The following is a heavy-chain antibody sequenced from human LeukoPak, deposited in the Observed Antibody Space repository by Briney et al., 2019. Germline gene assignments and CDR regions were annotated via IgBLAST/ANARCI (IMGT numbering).Heavy chain of an antibody. CDR1: GFTFYMYA. V-gene: IGHV3-23*01. CDR3: AKDRPNVHENSGHYYRRDGDS. J-gene: IGHJ5*01. D-gene: IGHD3-22*01. CDR2: MCGTAGCT. Sequence: GGSLRLSCQASGFTFYMYAMSWVRQAPGKGLEWVASMCGTAGCTFYPDSVKGRFTISRDNSKNVLYLRMNSLTAEDTAIYYCAKDRPNVHENSGHYYRRDGDSWGQGTLVTVSS.